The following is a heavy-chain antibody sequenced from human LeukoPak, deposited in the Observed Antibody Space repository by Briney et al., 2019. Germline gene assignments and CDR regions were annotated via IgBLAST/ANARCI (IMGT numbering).Heavy chain of an antibody. V-gene: IGHV3-23*01. CDR3: ARSSGWYHRGPDYYYYYMDV. D-gene: IGHD6-19*01. CDR2: ISGSGGNT. Sequence: TGGSLRLSCAASGFTFSSYAMTWVRQAPGKGLEWVSGISGSGGNTYYADSVRGRLSISRDNSKNTLYLQVNSLRAEDTAVYYCARSSGWYHRGPDYYYYYMDVWGKGTTVTVS. J-gene: IGHJ6*03. CDR1: GFTFSSYA.